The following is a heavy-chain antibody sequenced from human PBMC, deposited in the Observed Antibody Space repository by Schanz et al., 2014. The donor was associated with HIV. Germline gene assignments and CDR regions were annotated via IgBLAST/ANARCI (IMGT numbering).Heavy chain of an antibody. Sequence: QVQLVQSGAEVQKPGASVKVSCKASGYSFTSYDINWVRQATGQGLEWMGWMNPNSGNTGFAQKFQGRVTMTRNTSINTAYMEVSGLKSEDTGVYYCARGARDCSNGVCGGYYFDHWGQGTLVTVSS. CDR3: ARGARDCSNGVCGGYYFDH. V-gene: IGHV1-8*02. D-gene: IGHD2-8*01. CDR2: MNPNSGNT. J-gene: IGHJ4*02. CDR1: GYSFTSYD.